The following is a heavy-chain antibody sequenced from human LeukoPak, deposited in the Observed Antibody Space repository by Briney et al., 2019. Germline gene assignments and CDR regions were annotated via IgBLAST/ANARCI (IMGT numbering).Heavy chain of an antibody. CDR1: GYTFTGYY. V-gene: IGHV1-2*02. Sequence: ASVRVSCKASGYTFTGYYMHWVRQAPGQGLEWMGWINPHSGGTNYVQKFQGRVTMTRDTSISTAYMDLSRLRSDDTAVYYCARAHEYGDLLIDYWGQGTLVTVSS. D-gene: IGHD4-17*01. J-gene: IGHJ4*02. CDR2: INPHSGGT. CDR3: ARAHEYGDLLIDY.